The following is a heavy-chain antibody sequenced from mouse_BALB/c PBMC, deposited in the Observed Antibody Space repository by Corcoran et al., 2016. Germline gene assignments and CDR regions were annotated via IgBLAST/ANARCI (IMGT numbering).Heavy chain of an antibody. D-gene: IGHD1-1*01. V-gene: IGHV1-9*01. CDR3: AITTVVATYYFDY. CDR2: ILPGSGST. CDR1: GYTFSSYW. J-gene: IGHJ2*01. Sequence: QVQLQQSGAEVMKPGASVKISCKATGYTFSSYWIEWVKQRPGHGLEWIGEILPGSGSTNYNEKFKAKATFTADTSSNTAYLQLSSLTSEDSAVYYCAITTVVATYYFDYWGQGTTLTVSS.